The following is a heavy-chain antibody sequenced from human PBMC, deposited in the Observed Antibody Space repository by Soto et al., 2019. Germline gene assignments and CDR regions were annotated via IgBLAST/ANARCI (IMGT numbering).Heavy chain of an antibody. D-gene: IGHD6-6*01. Sequence: PSETLSLTCAVSGGSISSGGYSWSWIRQPPGKGLEWIGYIYHSGSTYYNPSLKSRVTISVDRSKNQFSLKLSSVTAADTAVYYCARSNPSRPDYWGQGTLVTVSS. CDR3: ARSNPSRPDY. J-gene: IGHJ4*02. CDR2: IYHSGST. V-gene: IGHV4-30-2*01. CDR1: GGSISSGGYS.